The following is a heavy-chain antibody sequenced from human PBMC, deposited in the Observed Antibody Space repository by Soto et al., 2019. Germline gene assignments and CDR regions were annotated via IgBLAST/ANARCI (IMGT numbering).Heavy chain of an antibody. CDR2: INNNGGIT. CDR1: GFTFSNYA. Sequence: GGSLRLSCAASGFTFSNYAMSWVRQAPGKGLEWVSGINNNGGITHYADSVKGRFTISRDNSKNTLYLQINSLRAGDTAVYYCAQAHTSGGSSYYSYGLDVWGQGTTVTVSS. V-gene: IGHV3-23*01. J-gene: IGHJ6*02. D-gene: IGHD6-19*01. CDR3: AQAHTSGGSSYYSYGLDV.